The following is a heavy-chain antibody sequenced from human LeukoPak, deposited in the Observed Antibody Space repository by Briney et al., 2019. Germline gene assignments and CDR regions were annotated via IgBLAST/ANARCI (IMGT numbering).Heavy chain of an antibody. D-gene: IGHD3-22*01. CDR1: GGSISTSSYY. J-gene: IGHJ6*03. V-gene: IGHV4-39*07. Sequence: SETLSLTCTVSGGSISTSSYYWGWIRQTPGKGLEWIGSLYYSGHTYYNPSLKSRVTLSIDTSKNQFSLNVNSVTAADTAVYYCTRGSIAYYYMDVWGKGTTVTISS. CDR3: TRGSIAYYYMDV. CDR2: LYYSGHT.